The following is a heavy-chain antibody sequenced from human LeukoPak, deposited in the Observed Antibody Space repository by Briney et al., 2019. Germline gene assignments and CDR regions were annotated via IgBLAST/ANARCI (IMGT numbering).Heavy chain of an antibody. V-gene: IGHV4-39*01. CDR1: NDSISNINYY. Sequence: SETLSLTCTVPNDSISNINYYWGWIRQPPGKRLEWIGSIYYSGSSYYNPSLKSRVTISVDTSRNQFSLKLSSVTAADTAVYYCARGRRGTVTTRTLDYWGQGTLVTVSS. J-gene: IGHJ4*02. D-gene: IGHD4-17*01. CDR3: ARGRRGTVTTRTLDY. CDR2: IYYSGSS.